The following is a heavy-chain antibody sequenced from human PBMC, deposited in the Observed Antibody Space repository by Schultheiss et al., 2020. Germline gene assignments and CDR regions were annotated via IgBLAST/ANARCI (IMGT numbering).Heavy chain of an antibody. CDR1: GFTFSSYG. D-gene: IGHD4-17*01. V-gene: IGHV3-30*03. Sequence: GGSLRLSCAASGFTFSSYGMHWVRQAPGKGLEWVAVISYDGSNKYYADSVKGRFTISRDNSKNTLYLQMNSLRAEDTAVYYCTTDCGKGYGDYNAFDIWGQGTMVTVSS. CDR2: ISYDGSNK. CDR3: TTDCGKGYGDYNAFDI. J-gene: IGHJ3*02.